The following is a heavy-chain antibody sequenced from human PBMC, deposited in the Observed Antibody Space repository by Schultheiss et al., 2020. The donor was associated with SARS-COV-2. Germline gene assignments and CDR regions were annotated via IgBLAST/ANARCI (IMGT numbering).Heavy chain of an antibody. D-gene: IGHD2-2*01. Sequence: SETLSLTCTVSGGAISTYYGSWIRQPPGKGLEWIGNVYYSGSTNYNPSLKSRVSMSVDTSTKEFSLYLNSVSAADTAVYYCARGRTSWSLGVVDAWGQGTLDTVSS. CDR1: GGAISTYY. CDR3: ARGRTSWSLGVVDA. V-gene: IGHV4-59*01. J-gene: IGHJ5*02. CDR2: VYYSGST.